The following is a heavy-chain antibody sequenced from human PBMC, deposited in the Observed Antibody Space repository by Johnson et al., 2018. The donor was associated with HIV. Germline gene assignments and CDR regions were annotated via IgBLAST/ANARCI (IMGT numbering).Heavy chain of an antibody. J-gene: IGHJ3*02. D-gene: IGHD6-13*01. V-gene: IGHV3-NL1*01. CDR2: IYSGGST. Sequence: VQLVESGGGVVQPGRSLRLSCAASGFTFSRFAIHWVRQAPGKGLEWVSVIYSGGSTYYADSVKGRFTISRDNSKNTLYLEMNSLRVEDTAVYYCARDLDIVAAGTHAFDIWGQGTMVTVSS. CDR3: ARDLDIVAAGTHAFDI. CDR1: GFTFSRFA.